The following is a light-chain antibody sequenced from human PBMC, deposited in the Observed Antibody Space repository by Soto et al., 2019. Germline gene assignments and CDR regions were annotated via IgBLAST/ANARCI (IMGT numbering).Light chain of an antibody. V-gene: IGLV2-14*01. CDR1: SGDIGSYNR. CDR2: EVT. Sequence: QSVLTQPASVSGSPGQSITISCTGTSGDIGSYNRVSWYQQHPGKAPKLIIYEVTDRPSGVSNRFSGSKSGNTASLTISGLQAEDEDEYYCRSYTTINTGACVFGTGTKVTVL. CDR3: RSYTTINTGACV. J-gene: IGLJ1*01.